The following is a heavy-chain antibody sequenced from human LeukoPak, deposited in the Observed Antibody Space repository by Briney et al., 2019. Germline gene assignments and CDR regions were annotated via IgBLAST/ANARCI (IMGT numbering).Heavy chain of an antibody. D-gene: IGHD3-16*01. J-gene: IGHJ4*02. V-gene: IGHV4-59*01. CDR3: TRGAGWLIDY. CDR2: FYNSGRS. CDR1: DDSISDYY. Sequence: SETLSLTCTVSDDSISDYYRGWIRQPPGKGLEWIGYFYNSGRSTYNPSLKSRVTISADTSKNHFSLKLNSVTTADTAVYYCTRGAGWLIDYWGQGSLVTVSS.